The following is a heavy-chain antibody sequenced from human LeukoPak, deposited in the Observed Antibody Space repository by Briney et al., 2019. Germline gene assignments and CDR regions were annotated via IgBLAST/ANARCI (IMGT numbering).Heavy chain of an antibody. D-gene: IGHD2-2*01. CDR3: ARGKLLSNDAFDI. V-gene: IGHV1-69*02. J-gene: IGHJ3*02. Sequence: ASVKVSCKASGGTFSSYTISWVRQAPGQGLEWMGRIIPILGMANYAQKFQGRVTITADKSTSTAYMELSSLRSEDTAVYYCARGKLLSNDAFDIWGQGTMVTVSS. CDR1: GGTFSSYT. CDR2: IIPILGMA.